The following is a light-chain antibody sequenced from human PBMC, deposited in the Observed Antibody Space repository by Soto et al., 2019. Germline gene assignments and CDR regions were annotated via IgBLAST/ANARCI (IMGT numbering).Light chain of an antibody. CDR2: GAS. CDR3: QQYGSSGT. V-gene: IGKV3-20*01. Sequence: EIVLTQSVGTMTLSPGERATLSCRASQSVSNNYLAWYQQKPGQAPRLLIYGASNRATGIPDRFSGSGSGTDFTLTISRLEPEDFAVYYCQQYGSSGTFGQGTKVDIK. CDR1: QSVSNNY. J-gene: IGKJ1*01.